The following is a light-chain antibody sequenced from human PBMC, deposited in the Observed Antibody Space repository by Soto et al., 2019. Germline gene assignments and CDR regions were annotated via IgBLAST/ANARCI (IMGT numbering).Light chain of an antibody. CDR2: FAS. J-gene: IGKJ1*01. CDR1: QSVSTN. CDR3: QQYDKWPRT. Sequence: EIVLTQSPATPSLSPGERATLSCRASQSVSTNLVWYQQKPGQPPRLLIYFASTRATAVPARFTAGGSGTEFTLTISSLQSDDLAVYYCQQYDKWPRTFGQGTKVDIK. V-gene: IGKV3-15*01.